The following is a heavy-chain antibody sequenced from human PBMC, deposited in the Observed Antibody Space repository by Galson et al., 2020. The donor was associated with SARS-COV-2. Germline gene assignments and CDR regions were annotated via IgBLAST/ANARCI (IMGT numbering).Heavy chain of an antibody. Sequence: GGSLRLSCAASGFTFTSHAMSWVRQAPGRGLEWVLAITTSGGRTYYADSVKGRFTISRDNSKNTLYLQMNSLRAEDTAVYYCAKYCLAALVYYFDFWGQGTLVTVSS. CDR3: AKYCLAALVYYFDF. CDR1: GFTFTSHA. J-gene: IGHJ4*02. CDR2: ITTSGGRT. V-gene: IGHV3-23*01. D-gene: IGHD2-8*02.